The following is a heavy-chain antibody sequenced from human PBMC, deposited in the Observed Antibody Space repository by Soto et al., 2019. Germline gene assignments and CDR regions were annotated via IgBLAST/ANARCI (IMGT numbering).Heavy chain of an antibody. CDR3: ARRKAGAADY. Sequence: QVQLQQWGAGLLKPSETLSLTCAVYGGSFSGYYWSWIRQPPGKGLEWIGEINHSGSTNYNPSLRSRVTISVDTSKNPFSLKLSSVTAADTAVYYCARRKAGAADYWGQGTLVTVSS. V-gene: IGHV4-34*01. CDR2: INHSGST. J-gene: IGHJ4*02. CDR1: GGSFSGYY. D-gene: IGHD6-25*01.